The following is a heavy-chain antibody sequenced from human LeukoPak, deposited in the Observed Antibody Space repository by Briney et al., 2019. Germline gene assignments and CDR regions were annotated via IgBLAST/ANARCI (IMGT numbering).Heavy chain of an antibody. CDR1: GFTFSSHD. CDR3: AKDPLVRGVTYDY. Sequence: GGSLRLSCAASGFTFSSHDMSWVRQAPGKGLEWVSAVSGSGSSTYYADSVKGRFTISRDNSKNTLYLQMNSLRVEDTAVYYCAKDPLVRGVTYDYWGQGTLVTVSS. V-gene: IGHV3-23*01. J-gene: IGHJ4*02. CDR2: VSGSGSST. D-gene: IGHD3-10*01.